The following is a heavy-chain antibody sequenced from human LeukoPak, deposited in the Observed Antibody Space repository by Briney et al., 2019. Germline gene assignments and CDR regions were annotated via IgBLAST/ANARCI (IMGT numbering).Heavy chain of an antibody. J-gene: IGHJ6*04. CDR3: SLIESNSDYYTVL. CDR1: GYTFISYW. Sequence: VESLKISCKGSGYTFISYWIGWVRQMPGKGLEWMGIIYPSDSDTRYSPSFQGQVTISVDKSITTAYLQWGSQKSADTGLDYCSLIESNSDYYTVLGAKGTRVTASS. V-gene: IGHV5-51*01. D-gene: IGHD6-25*01. CDR2: IYPSDSDT.